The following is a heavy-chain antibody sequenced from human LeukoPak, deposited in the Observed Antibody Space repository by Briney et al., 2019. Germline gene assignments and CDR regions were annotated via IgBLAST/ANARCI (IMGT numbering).Heavy chain of an antibody. Sequence: PGGSLRLSCAASGITFSNSAMSWVRQAPGKGLEWVSSISGGGGSTYYADSVKGRFTISRDNSKNTVSLQMNSLRAEDTAIFYCAKHKDSSGYHDAFDIWGQGTMVTVSS. CDR3: AKHKDSSGYHDAFDI. D-gene: IGHD3-22*01. J-gene: IGHJ3*02. V-gene: IGHV3-23*01. CDR2: ISGGGGST. CDR1: GITFSNSA.